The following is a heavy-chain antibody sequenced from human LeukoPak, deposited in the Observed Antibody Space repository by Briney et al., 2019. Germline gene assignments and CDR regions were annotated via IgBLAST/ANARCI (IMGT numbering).Heavy chain of an antibody. V-gene: IGHV4-39*01. Sequence: SETLSLTCTVSGGSISSSSYYWGWIRQPPGKGLEWVGSIYYSGSTYYNPSLKSRVTISVDTSKNQFSLKLSSVTAADTAVYYCARYPKVRIVRATSGLDYWGQGTLVTVSS. CDR2: IYYSGST. J-gene: IGHJ4*02. D-gene: IGHD1-26*01. CDR3: ARYPKVRIVRATSGLDY. CDR1: GGSISSSSYY.